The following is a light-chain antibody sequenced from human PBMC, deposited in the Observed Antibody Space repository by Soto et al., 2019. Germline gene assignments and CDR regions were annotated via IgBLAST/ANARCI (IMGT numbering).Light chain of an antibody. CDR2: GAS. CDR1: QSVSSNS. V-gene: IGKV3-20*01. Sequence: EIVLTQSSGTLSLSPGERATLSCRASQSVSSNSLAWYQHRPGQAPRLLMYGASTRATGIPDRFSGSGSGSGTDLTITISRLEPEDYSVYYCQQYSSTPWTFGQGTKVEIK. J-gene: IGKJ1*01. CDR3: QQYSSTPWT.